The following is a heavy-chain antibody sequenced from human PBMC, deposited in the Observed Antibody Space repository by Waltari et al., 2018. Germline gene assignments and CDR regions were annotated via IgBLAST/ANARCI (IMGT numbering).Heavy chain of an antibody. V-gene: IGHV4-34*01. CDR1: GGSFSGYY. D-gene: IGHD3-3*01. CDR2: IKHSGST. CDR3: ARGSPSITICGVVILERRSSRWFDP. J-gene: IGHJ5*02. Sequence: QVQLQQWGAGLLKPSETLSLTCAVYGGSFSGYYWSWIRQPPGKGLEWIGEIKHSGSTNYNPSRKSRVTISVDTSKNQFSLKLSSVTAADTAVYYCARGSPSITICGVVILERRSSRWFDPWGQGTLVTVSS.